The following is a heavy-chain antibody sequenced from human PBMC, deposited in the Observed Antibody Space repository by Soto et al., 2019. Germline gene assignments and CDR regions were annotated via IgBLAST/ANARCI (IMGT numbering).Heavy chain of an antibody. Sequence: ASVKVSCKASGYIFTGYYIQWVRQAPGQGLEWMGWINTKTGGTKYAQKFQGRVTMTRDTSINTAYMEVSRLRSDDTAVYYCATDRVAFDMWGQGTMVTVSS. V-gene: IGHV1-2*02. CDR2: INTKTGGT. D-gene: IGHD3-22*01. CDR3: ATDRVAFDM. CDR1: GYIFTGYY. J-gene: IGHJ3*02.